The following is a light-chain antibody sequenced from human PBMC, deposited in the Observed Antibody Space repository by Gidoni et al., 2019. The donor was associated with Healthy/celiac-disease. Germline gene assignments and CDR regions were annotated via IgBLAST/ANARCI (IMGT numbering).Light chain of an antibody. CDR2: QAS. Sequence: DIQMTQPPSTLSASVGDRVTITCRASQSISSWLAWYQQKPGKATKLLIYQASSLESGVPSRFSGSGSGTEFTLSISSLQPDDFATYYCQQYNSYSLTFGGGTKVEIK. V-gene: IGKV1-5*03. J-gene: IGKJ4*01. CDR1: QSISSW. CDR3: QQYNSYSLT.